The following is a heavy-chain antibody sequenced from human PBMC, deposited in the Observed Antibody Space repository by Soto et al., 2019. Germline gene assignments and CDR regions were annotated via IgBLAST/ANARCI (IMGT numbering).Heavy chain of an antibody. CDR3: ALVPDRPARYYYGMDV. Sequence: QVQLQQWGAGLLKPSETLSLTCAVYGGSFSVYYWSWILQPPGTGLEWIGEINHSGSTNYNPSLKSRVTIPVDTSKNQFSLKLSSVIAAATAVYYCALVPDRPARYYYGMDVWGQGTTVTDS. V-gene: IGHV4-34*01. CDR2: INHSGST. CDR1: GGSFSVYY. J-gene: IGHJ6*02. D-gene: IGHD2-2*01.